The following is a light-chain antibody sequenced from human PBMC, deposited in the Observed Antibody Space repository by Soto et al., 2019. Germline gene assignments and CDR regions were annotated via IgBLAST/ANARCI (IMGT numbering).Light chain of an antibody. CDR1: NIGSKS. CDR2: YDS. J-gene: IGLJ2*01. CDR3: HVWDSSSDHVV. Sequence: SYELTQPPSVSVAPGKTARITCGGNNIGSKSVHWYQQQPGQAPVLVIYYDSDRPSGIPERFSGSNSGNTATLTISRVEAGDEADYYCHVWDSSSDHVVFGGGTKLTVL. V-gene: IGLV3-21*04.